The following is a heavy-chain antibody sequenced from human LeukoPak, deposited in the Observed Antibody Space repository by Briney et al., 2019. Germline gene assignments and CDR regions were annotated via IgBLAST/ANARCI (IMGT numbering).Heavy chain of an antibody. V-gene: IGHV3-30*02. J-gene: IGHJ3*02. D-gene: IGHD3-22*01. CDR3: ARSSGYLSDAFDI. CDR1: GFTFSSYG. Sequence: GGSLRLSCAASGFTFSSYGMHWVRQAPGKGLEWVAFIRYDGSNKYYAESVKGRFTISRDNSKYTVYLQMNSLRAEDTAVYYCARSSGYLSDAFDIWGQGTMVTVSS. CDR2: IRYDGSNK.